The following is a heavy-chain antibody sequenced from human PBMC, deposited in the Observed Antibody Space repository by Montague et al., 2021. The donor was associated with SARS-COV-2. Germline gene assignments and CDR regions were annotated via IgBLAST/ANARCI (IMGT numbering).Heavy chain of an antibody. Sequence: SETLSLTCAVYGGSFSGYYWSWIRQPPGKGLEWIGEINHSGSTNYNPSXXSRVTISVDTSKNQFSLKLSSVTAADTAVYYCARTYTYYDFWSGYPWDYYMDFWGKGTAVTVSS. V-gene: IGHV4-34*01. CDR3: ARTYTYYDFWSGYPWDYYMDF. J-gene: IGHJ6*03. CDR2: INHSGST. CDR1: GGSFSGYY. D-gene: IGHD3-3*01.